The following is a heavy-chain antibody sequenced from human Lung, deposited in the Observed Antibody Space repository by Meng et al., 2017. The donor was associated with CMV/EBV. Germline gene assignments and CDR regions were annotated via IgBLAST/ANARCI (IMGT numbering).Heavy chain of an antibody. CDR1: GFTFSHYK. J-gene: IGHJ4*02. CDR2: ISRSDNTK. CDR3: ARSDSYGDFDS. D-gene: IGHD5-18*01. Sequence: GSXRLSCAASGFTFSHYKMNWVRQAPGKGLEWVSYISRSDNTKDYADSVKGRFTISRDNAKNSLYLHMNSLRADDTAVYYCARSDSYGDFDSWGQGTLVTVSS. V-gene: IGHV3-48*03.